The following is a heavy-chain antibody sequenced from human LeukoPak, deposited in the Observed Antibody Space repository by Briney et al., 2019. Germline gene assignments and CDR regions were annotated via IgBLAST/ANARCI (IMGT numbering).Heavy chain of an antibody. CDR2: IIPIFGTA. J-gene: IGHJ6*02. D-gene: IGHD1-26*01. Sequence: SVKVSCKASGGTFSSYAISWVRQAPGQGLEWMGGIIPIFGTANYAQKFQGRVTITADESTSTAYMELSSLRSEDTAVYYCARWELPGRTGYYYYGMDVWGQGTTVTVSS. V-gene: IGHV1-69*13. CDR3: ARWELPGRTGYYYYGMDV. CDR1: GGTFSSYA.